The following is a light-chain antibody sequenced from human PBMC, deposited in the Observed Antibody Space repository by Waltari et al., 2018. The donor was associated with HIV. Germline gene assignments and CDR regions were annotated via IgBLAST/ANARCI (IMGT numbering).Light chain of an antibody. CDR3: QQYYTSPYT. CDR1: QSVFYSSNTMTY. V-gene: IGKV4-1*01. J-gene: IGKJ2*01. Sequence: DLVMTQSPDSLAVSLGERATLTCKSSQSVFYSSNTMTYFAWYQQKPGQPPKLLIYWASTRESGVPDRFRGGASGTDFTLTISSLQAEDVAVYYCQQYYTSPYTFGQGTKLDIK. CDR2: WAS.